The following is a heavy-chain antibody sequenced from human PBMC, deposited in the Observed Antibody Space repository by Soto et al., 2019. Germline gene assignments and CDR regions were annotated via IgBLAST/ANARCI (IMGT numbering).Heavy chain of an antibody. D-gene: IGHD2-21*02. Sequence: ASVKVSCKASGYTFSSYAMHWVRQAPGQRLEWMGWISAGNGNTKYSQKFQGRVTITRDTSASTAYMELSSLTSDDTAVYYCARVHLAYCGGDCYSHDAFDIWGQGTMVTVSS. J-gene: IGHJ3*02. V-gene: IGHV1-3*01. CDR1: GYTFSSYA. CDR3: ARVHLAYCGGDCYSHDAFDI. CDR2: ISAGNGNT.